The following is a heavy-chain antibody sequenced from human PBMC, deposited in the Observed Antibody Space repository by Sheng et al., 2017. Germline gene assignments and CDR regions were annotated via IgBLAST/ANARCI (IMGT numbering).Heavy chain of an antibody. CDR1: GGTFSSYA. D-gene: IGHD3-9*01. V-gene: IGHV1-69*04. CDR3: ASHDILTGYGHRRARGSFDY. Sequence: QVQLVQSGAEVKKPGSSVKVSCKASGGTFSSYAISWVRQAPGQGLEWMGGIIPILGIANYAQKFQGRVTITADKSTSTAYMELSSLRSEDTAVYYCASHDILTGYGHRRARGSFDYWGRGNPGHRLL. CDR2: IIPILGIA. J-gene: IGHJ4*02.